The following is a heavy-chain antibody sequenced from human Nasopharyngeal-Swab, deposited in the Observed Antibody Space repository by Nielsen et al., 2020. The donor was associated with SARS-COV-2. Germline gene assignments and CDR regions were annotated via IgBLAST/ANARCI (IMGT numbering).Heavy chain of an antibody. CDR3: ARGYSGSYYSPFDY. J-gene: IGHJ4*02. CDR1: GFTFSSYA. D-gene: IGHD1-26*01. V-gene: IGHV3-30-3*01. CDR2: ISYDGSNK. Sequence: LTRAASGFTFSSYAMPWVRQAPGKGLEWVAVISYDGSNKYYADSVKGRFTISRDNSKNTLYLQMNSLRAEDTAVYYCARGYSGSYYSPFDYWGQGTLVTVSS.